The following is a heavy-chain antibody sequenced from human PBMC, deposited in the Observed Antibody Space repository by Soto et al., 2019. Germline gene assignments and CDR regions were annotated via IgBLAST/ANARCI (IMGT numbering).Heavy chain of an antibody. CDR3: ARSSYVDFDPYNWFDP. V-gene: IGHV5-51*01. CDR1: GYRFTSYG. CDR2: IYPGDSHT. J-gene: IGHJ5*02. D-gene: IGHD3-16*01. Sequence: PGESLKISCKGSGYRFTSYGIGWVRQMPGKGLEWMGIIYPGDSHTRYSPSFQGLVTISVDKSINTAYLQWSSLKASDTAMYYCARSSYVDFDPYNWFDPWGQGTLVTVSS.